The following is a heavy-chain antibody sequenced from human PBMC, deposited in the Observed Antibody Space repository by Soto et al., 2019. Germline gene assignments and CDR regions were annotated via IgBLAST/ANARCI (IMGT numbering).Heavy chain of an antibody. V-gene: IGHV4-59*08. Sequence: SETLSLTCTVSGGSISSYYWSWIRQPPGKGLEWIGYIYYSGSTNYNPALKSRVTISVDTSKNQFSLKLSSVTAADTAVYYCARHVGKIRAFDIWGQGTMVTVSS. J-gene: IGHJ3*02. CDR3: ARHVGKIRAFDI. CDR2: IYYSGST. D-gene: IGHD2-15*01. CDR1: GGSISSYY.